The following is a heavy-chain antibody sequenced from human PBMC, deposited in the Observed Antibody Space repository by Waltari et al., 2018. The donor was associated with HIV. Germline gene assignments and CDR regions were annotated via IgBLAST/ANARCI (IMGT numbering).Heavy chain of an antibody. CDR3: ARAFSAYSLAY. Sequence: QVQLVESGGGVVQPGRSLRLSCAASGFTFSGYAMHGVRQAPGQGLGWVAVISYDGSNKYYADSVKGRFTISRDNSKNTLYLQMNSLRAEDTAVYYCARAFSAYSLAYWGQGTLVTVSS. CDR2: ISYDGSNK. V-gene: IGHV3-30-3*01. CDR1: GFTFSGYA. D-gene: IGHD3-16*01. J-gene: IGHJ4*02.